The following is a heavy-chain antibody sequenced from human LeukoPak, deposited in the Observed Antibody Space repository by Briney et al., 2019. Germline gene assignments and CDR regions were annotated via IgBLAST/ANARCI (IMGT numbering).Heavy chain of an antibody. D-gene: IGHD2-2*01. CDR2: INPNSGGT. CDR3: ARDRCSSTSCYLFDY. J-gene: IGHJ4*02. V-gene: IGHV1-2*02. Sequence: GASVKVSCKASGYTLTGYYMHWVRQAPGQGLQRMGWINPNSGGTNYAQKFQGRVTMTRDTSISTAYMELSRLRSDDTAVYYCARDRCSSTSCYLFDYWGQGTLVTVSS. CDR1: GYTLTGYY.